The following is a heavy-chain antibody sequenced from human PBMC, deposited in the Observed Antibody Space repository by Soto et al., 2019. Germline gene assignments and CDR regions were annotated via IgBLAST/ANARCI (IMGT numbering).Heavy chain of an antibody. CDR2: IYHSGST. CDR1: GGSISSSNW. D-gene: IGHD3-16*02. CDR3: ARVTFMITFGGVIVPNDAFDI. Sequence: QVQLQESGPGLVKPSGTLSLTCAVSGGSISSSNWWSWVRQPPGKGLEWIGEIYHSGSTNYNPSLKSRVTISVDKSKNQFSLKLSSVTAADTAVYYCARVTFMITFGGVIVPNDAFDIWGQGTMVTVSS. J-gene: IGHJ3*02. V-gene: IGHV4-4*02.